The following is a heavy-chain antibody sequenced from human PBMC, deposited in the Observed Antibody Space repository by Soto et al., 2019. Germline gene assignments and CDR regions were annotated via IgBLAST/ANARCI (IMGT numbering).Heavy chain of an antibody. Sequence: GGSLRLSCAASGFTFDDYAMPWLRQVAWKGLEWVSGINWNSGSIGYGDSVKGRFAISRDNAKNSLHLQMNSLSAEDTAFYYCVKDESINWYSGHFRHWGQGTLVTVSS. CDR1: GFTFDDYA. J-gene: IGHJ1*01. CDR3: VKDESINWYSGHFRH. V-gene: IGHV3-9*01. CDR2: INWNSGSI. D-gene: IGHD6-13*01.